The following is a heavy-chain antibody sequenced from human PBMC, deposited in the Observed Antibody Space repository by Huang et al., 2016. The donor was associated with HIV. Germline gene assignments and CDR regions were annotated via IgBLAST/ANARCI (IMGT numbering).Heavy chain of an antibody. V-gene: IGHV1-3*01. Sequence: QVQLVQSGAEGEKPGASVNLSCKAFGFNFLTYALHWVRQAPGQRLEGMGWINGDGLTKYSQKFQGRVTITRDRAASSVYVDFKSLTYEDTAVYYCARDKEAGTPFFDPWGQGTLVTVSS. CDR2: INGDGLT. J-gene: IGHJ5*02. CDR3: ARDKEAGTPFFDP. D-gene: IGHD6-19*01. CDR1: GFNFLTYA.